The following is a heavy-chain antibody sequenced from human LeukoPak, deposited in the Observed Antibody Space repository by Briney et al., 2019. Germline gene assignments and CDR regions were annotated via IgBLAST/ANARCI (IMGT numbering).Heavy chain of an antibody. J-gene: IGHJ4*02. V-gene: IGHV3-43*01. CDR2: ITWDGSGA. Sequence: GGSLRLSCAASGFSIDDHTLHWVRQPPGKGLEWVSLITWDGSGAYYGHSVKGRFTVSRDSSKNSLYLQMDSLTPEDTAFYYCARATLGLDYWGQGTLVTVSS. CDR1: GFSIDDHT. CDR3: ARATLGLDY.